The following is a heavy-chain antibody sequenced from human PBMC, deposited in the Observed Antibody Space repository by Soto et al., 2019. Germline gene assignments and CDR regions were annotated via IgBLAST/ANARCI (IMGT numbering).Heavy chain of an antibody. V-gene: IGHV3-23*01. CDR3: AKRSGGFSEFDY. CDR2: VDYTGSYT. Sequence: EVQLLESGGGLVQPGGSLRLSCAASGFTFSGFAMNWFRQPPGKGLEWVSSVDYTGSYTFYAASVKGRFTISRDNSKNMVYLELNSLRAEDTTVYYCAKRSGGFSEFDYWGQGTLVIVSS. J-gene: IGHJ4*02. D-gene: IGHD5-12*01. CDR1: GFTFSGFA.